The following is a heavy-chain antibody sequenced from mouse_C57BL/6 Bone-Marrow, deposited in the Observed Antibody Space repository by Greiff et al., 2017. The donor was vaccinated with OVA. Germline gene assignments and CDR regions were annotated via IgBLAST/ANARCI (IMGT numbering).Heavy chain of an antibody. Sequence: VQLQQSGAELVRPGASVKLSCTASGFNIKDDYMHWVKQRPEQGLEWIGWIDPENGDTEYASKFQGKATITADTSSNTAYLHLSSLTSEDTAVYYCTPSNPFAYWGQGTLVTVSA. V-gene: IGHV14-4*01. J-gene: IGHJ3*01. D-gene: IGHD2-10*02. CDR3: TPSNPFAY. CDR2: IDPENGDT. CDR1: GFNIKDDY.